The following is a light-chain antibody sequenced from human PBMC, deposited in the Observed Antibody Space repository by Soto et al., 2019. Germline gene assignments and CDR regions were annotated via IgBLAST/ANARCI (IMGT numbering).Light chain of an antibody. Sequence: EIVMTQSPGTLSLSPGERATLSCRASQSVSSSYLAWYQQKPGQAPRLLIYGASSRATGIPDRFGGSGSGTDFTLTISRLEPEDFAVYYCQQYGSSLFTFGQGTRLENK. CDR1: QSVSSSY. V-gene: IGKV3-20*01. CDR3: QQYGSSLFT. CDR2: GAS. J-gene: IGKJ5*01.